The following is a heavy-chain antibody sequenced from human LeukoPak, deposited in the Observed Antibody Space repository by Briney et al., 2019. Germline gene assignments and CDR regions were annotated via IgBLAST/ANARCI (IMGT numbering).Heavy chain of an antibody. V-gene: IGHV1-8*01. D-gene: IGHD2-2*01. J-gene: IGHJ6*03. CDR1: GYTFTSYD. CDR3: ARGAVPAATYYYYYYYMDV. CDR2: MNPNSGNT. Sequence: ASVKVSCKASGYTFTSYDINWVRQATGQGLEWMGWMNPNSGNTGYAQKFQGRVTMTRNTSISTAYMELSSLRSEDTAVYYCARGAVPAATYYYYYYYMDVWGKGTTVTVSS.